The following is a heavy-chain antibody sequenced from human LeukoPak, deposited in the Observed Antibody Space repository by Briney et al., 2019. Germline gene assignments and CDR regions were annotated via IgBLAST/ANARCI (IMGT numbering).Heavy chain of an antibody. J-gene: IGHJ3*02. CDR1: GGSISSGSYY. CDR3: ARAWWVITHDAFDI. V-gene: IGHV4-61*02. D-gene: IGHD3-22*01. Sequence: NPSETLSLTCTVSGGSISSGSYYRSWIRQPAGRGLEWIGRIYTSGSTNYNPSLKSRVTISVDTSKNQFSLKLSSVTAADTAVYYCARAWWVITHDAFDIWGQGTMVTVSS. CDR2: IYTSGST.